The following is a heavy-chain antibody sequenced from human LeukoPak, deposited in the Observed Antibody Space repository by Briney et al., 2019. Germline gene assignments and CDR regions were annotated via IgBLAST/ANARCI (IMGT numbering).Heavy chain of an antibody. CDR1: GFTFSRNG. V-gene: IGHV3-23*01. CDR3: ARAGAVVDNWFDP. J-gene: IGHJ5*02. D-gene: IGHD2-15*01. CDR2: ISGSGGNT. Sequence: GGSLRLSCAASGFTFSRNGMTWVRQAPGKGLEWVSAISGSGGNTYYADSVKGRFTISRDNSKNTLYLQMNSLRSDDTAVYYCARAGAVVDNWFDPWGQGTLVTVSS.